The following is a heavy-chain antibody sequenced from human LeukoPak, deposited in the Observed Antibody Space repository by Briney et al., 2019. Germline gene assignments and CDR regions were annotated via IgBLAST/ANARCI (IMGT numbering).Heavy chain of an antibody. D-gene: IGHD2-2*01. V-gene: IGHV1-24*01. CDR3: ATVWDCRSTSCAFDI. J-gene: IGHJ3*02. CDR2: FDPEDGET. Sequence: ASVKVSCKVSGYTLTELSMHWVRQAPGKGLEWMGGFDPEDGETIYAQKFQGRVTMTEDTSTDTAHMELSSLRSEDTAVYYCATVWDCRSTSCAFDIWGQGTMVTVSS. CDR1: GYTLTELS.